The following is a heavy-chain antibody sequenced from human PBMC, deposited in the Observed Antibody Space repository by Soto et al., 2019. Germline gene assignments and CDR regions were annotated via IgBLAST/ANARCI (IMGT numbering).Heavy chain of an antibody. CDR3: AKFGLGDGYNYAAFDY. CDR2: ISSSSSTI. V-gene: IGHV3-48*02. CDR1: GFTFSTYS. J-gene: IGHJ4*02. D-gene: IGHD5-12*01. Sequence: EVQLVESGGDLVQSGGSLRLSCAASGFTFSTYSMNWVRQAPGKGLEWVSYISSSSSTIFYADSVKGRFTISRDNAKNSLYLQMNSLRDEDTAVYYCAKFGLGDGYNYAAFDYWGQGTLVTVSS.